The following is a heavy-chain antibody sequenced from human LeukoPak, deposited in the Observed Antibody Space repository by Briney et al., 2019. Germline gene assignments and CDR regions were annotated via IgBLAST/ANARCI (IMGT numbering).Heavy chain of an antibody. CDR1: GYSFTTYG. CDR3: ARDPLVVVAATYYYYYGMDV. J-gene: IGHJ6*02. D-gene: IGHD2-15*01. CDR2: ISAYNGNT. Sequence: GASVKVSCKASGYSFTTYGMNWVPQAPGQGLEWMGWISAYNGNTNYAQKLQGRVTMTTDTSTSTAYMELRSLRSDDTAVYYCARDPLVVVAATYYYYYGMDVWGQGTTVTVSS. V-gene: IGHV1-18*01.